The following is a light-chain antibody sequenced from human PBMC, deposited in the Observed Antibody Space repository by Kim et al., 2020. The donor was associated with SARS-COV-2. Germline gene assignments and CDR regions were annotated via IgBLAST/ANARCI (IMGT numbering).Light chain of an antibody. CDR3: SSYAGNNNFV. Sequence: QSVTTSCSGTSSDVGDYNYVSWYQQHPGKAPKLIIYGVNKRPSGVPDRFSGSKSGNTASLTVSGLQTDDEADYYCSSYAGNNNFVFGTGTKVTVL. V-gene: IGLV2-8*01. CDR2: GVN. J-gene: IGLJ1*01. CDR1: SSDVGDYNY.